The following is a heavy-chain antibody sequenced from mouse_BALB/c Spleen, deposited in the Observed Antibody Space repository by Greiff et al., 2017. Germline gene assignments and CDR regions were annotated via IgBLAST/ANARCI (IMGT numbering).Heavy chain of an antibody. CDR3: ARERGRDYFDY. V-gene: IGHV5-6-5*01. CDR1: GFTFSSYA. D-gene: IGHD3-3*01. CDR2: ISSGGST. Sequence: EVMLVESGGGLVKPGGSLKLSCAASGFTFSSYAMSWVRQTPEKRLEWVASISSGGSTYYPDSVKGRFTISRDNARNILYLQMSSLRSEDTAMYYCARERGRDYFDYWGQGTTLTVSS. J-gene: IGHJ2*01.